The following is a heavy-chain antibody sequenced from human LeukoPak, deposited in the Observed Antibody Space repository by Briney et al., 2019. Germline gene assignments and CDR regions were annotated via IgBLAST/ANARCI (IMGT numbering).Heavy chain of an antibody. CDR1: GFSFSSYA. CDR3: AKGPYSDSSEWFQY. Sequence: GGSLRLSCAASGFSFSSYAMGWVRHAPGKGLEGVSSISGTGGRTYYADSVKGRFTISRDNSRNTLSLQMNSLRVEDTAVYFCAKGPYSDSSEWFQYWGQGTLVTVSS. D-gene: IGHD6-13*01. V-gene: IGHV3-23*01. J-gene: IGHJ1*01. CDR2: ISGTGGRT.